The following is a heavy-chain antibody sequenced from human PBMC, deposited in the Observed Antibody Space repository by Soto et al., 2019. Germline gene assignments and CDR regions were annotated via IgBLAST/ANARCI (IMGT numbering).Heavy chain of an antibody. J-gene: IGHJ5*02. CDR2: ISSDSTYI. CDR1: GFTFSSFS. CDR3: ARDTGGNWFDP. D-gene: IGHD2-8*02. Sequence: EVQLVESGGGLVKPGGSLRLSCAASGFTFSSFSMNWVRQAPGKGLEWVASISSDSTYIYYADSVKGRFTISRDNPKNSLYLQMNSLRTEDTAVYYCARDTGGNWFDPWGQGTLVTVSS. V-gene: IGHV3-21*01.